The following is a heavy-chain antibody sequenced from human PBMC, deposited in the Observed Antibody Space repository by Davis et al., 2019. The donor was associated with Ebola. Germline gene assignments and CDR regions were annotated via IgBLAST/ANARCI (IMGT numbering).Heavy chain of an antibody. V-gene: IGHV3-73*01. CDR3: TYSVVVTAMSDY. CDR2: IRTRANNYAT. J-gene: IGHJ4*02. D-gene: IGHD2-21*02. CDR1: GFTFSDSA. Sequence: GESLKISCAASGFTFSDSAMHWVRQTSGKGLEWIGRIRTRANNYATAYAASVKGRFTISRDDSKNTAFLQMNSLKTEDTAVYYCTYSVVVTAMSDYWGQGTLVTVSS.